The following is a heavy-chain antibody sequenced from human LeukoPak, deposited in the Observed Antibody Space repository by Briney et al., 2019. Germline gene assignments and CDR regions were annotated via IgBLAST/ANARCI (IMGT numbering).Heavy chain of an antibody. V-gene: IGHV3-30*19. Sequence: GGSLRVSCAASGFTFSISGMHWVRQAPGKGLEWVAVISYDGSNKYYADSVKGRFTISRDNSKNTLYLQMNSLRAEDTAVYYCASTPFGSSSWYFDYWGQGTLVTVSS. D-gene: IGHD6-13*01. CDR1: GFTFSISG. CDR3: ASTPFGSSSWYFDY. CDR2: ISYDGSNK. J-gene: IGHJ4*02.